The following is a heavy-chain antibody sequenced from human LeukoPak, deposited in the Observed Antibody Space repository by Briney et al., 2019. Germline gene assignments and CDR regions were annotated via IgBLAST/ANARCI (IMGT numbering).Heavy chain of an antibody. CDR3: ARQYGGGKYYFDY. D-gene: IGHD4-23*01. CDR1: GGSISSSSYY. Sequence: PPETLSLTCTVSGGSISSSSYYWGWIRQPPGKGLEWIGSIYYSGSTYYNPSLKSRVTISVDTSKNQFSLKLSSVTAADTAVYYCARQYGGGKYYFDYWGQGTLVTVSS. J-gene: IGHJ4*02. V-gene: IGHV4-39*01. CDR2: IYYSGST.